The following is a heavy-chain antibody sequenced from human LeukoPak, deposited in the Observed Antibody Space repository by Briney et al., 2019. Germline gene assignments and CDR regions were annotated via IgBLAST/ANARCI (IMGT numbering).Heavy chain of an antibody. D-gene: IGHD2-15*01. CDR1: GGSISSSSYY. V-gene: IGHV4-30-4*08. CDR3: ARGRGGYCSGGSCYATPYFDY. J-gene: IGHJ4*02. CDR2: IYYSGST. Sequence: SETLSLTCTVSGGSISSSSYYWGWIRQPPGKGLEWIGYIYYSGSTYYNPSLKSRVTISVDTSKNQFSLKLSSVTAADTAVYYCARGRGGYCSGGSCYATPYFDYWGQGTLVTVSS.